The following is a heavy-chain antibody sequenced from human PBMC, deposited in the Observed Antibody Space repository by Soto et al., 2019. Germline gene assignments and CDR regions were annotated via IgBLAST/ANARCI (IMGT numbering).Heavy chain of an antibody. Sequence: QVQLQESGPGLVKPSQTLSLTCNVSGGSISSGTSYWTWIRQHPGEGLEWLGHIYFTGATYSNPSLRSRLSTSVDTSKNQFSLKLTSVTAADTATYYCATIPRRGYSYGIDYWGQGTLVTVSS. CDR1: GGSISSGTSY. J-gene: IGHJ4*02. CDR2: IYFTGAT. D-gene: IGHD3-22*01. V-gene: IGHV4-31*03. CDR3: ATIPRRGYSYGIDY.